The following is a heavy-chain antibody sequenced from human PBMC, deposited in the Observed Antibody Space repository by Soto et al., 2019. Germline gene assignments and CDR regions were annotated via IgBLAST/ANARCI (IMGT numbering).Heavy chain of an antibody. CDR2: ISAYNGNT. CDR1: GYTFTSYG. CDR3: ASSDYYDSSGYYSSVDY. V-gene: IGHV1-18*01. J-gene: IGHJ4*02. D-gene: IGHD3-22*01. Sequence: QVQLVQSGAEVKKPGASVKVSCKASGYTFTSYGISWVRQAPGQGLEWMGWISAYNGNTNYAQKLQGRVTMTTDTSTSTAYMALRSLRSDDTAVYYCASSDYYDSSGYYSSVDYWGQGTLVTVSS.